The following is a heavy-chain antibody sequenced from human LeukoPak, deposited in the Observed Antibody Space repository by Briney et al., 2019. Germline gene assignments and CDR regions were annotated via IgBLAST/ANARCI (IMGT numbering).Heavy chain of an antibody. Sequence: GGSLRLSCAASGFTLSSNYMSWVRQAPGKGLEWVSVIYSGGSTYYADSVKGRFTISRDNSKNTLYLQMNSLRAEDTAVYYCAKVTFPNYDFWSGYFDYWGQGTLVTVSS. V-gene: IGHV3-53*01. CDR1: GFTLSSNY. CDR3: AKVTFPNYDFWSGYFDY. D-gene: IGHD3-3*01. J-gene: IGHJ4*02. CDR2: IYSGGST.